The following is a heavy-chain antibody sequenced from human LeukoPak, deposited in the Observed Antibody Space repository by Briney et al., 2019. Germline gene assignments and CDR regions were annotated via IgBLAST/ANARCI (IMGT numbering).Heavy chain of an antibody. V-gene: IGHV4-30-4*02. CDR3: ASYDYGDYLFDY. CDR2: ISYSGST. J-gene: IGHJ4*02. D-gene: IGHD4-17*01. Sequence: SETLSLTCTVSGGSISSGSYYWSWIRQPPGKGLEWIGYISYSGSTYYNPSLKSRILISVDTSKNQFSLKLSSVTAADTAVYYCASYDYGDYLFDYWGQGTLVTVSS. CDR1: GGSISSGSYY.